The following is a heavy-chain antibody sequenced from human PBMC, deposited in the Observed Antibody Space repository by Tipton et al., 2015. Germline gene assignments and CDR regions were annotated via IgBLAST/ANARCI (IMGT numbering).Heavy chain of an antibody. V-gene: IGHV4-61*01. Sequence: LRLSCTVSRGPVSSGIYYWNWIRQPPGKGLEWIGYVYYDGSTYYNPSLEGRVTLSVDMSKNQFSLKLSSVTAADTAVYYCAKVSTFLDWFDPWGQGTLVTVSS. CDR3: AKVSTFLDWFDP. CDR2: VYYDGST. J-gene: IGHJ5*02. D-gene: IGHD5/OR15-5a*01. CDR1: RGPVSSGIYY.